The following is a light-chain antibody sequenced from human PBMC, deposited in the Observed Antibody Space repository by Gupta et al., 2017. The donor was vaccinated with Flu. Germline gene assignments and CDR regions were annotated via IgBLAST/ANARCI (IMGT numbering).Light chain of an antibody. CDR3: CSYAGSSYV. J-gene: IGLJ1*01. CDR2: DVT. V-gene: IGLV2-11*01. CDR1: SSDVGGYNY. Sequence: GTSSDVGGYNYVSWYQHHPGKAPKLMIYDVTKRPSGVPDRFFGSKSGNTASLTISGLQAGDEADYYCCSYAGSSYVCGTATTVTVL.